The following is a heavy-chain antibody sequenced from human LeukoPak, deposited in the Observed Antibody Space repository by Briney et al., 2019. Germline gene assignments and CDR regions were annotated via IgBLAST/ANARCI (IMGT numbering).Heavy chain of an antibody. J-gene: IGHJ6*03. CDR2: IYHSGST. V-gene: IGHV4-38-2*02. CDR3: ASVRRGFGESSKYYSYYYMDV. CDR1: GYSISSGYY. Sequence: SETLSLTCTVSGYSISSGYYWGWIRQPPGKGLEWIGSIYHSGSTYYNPSLKSRVTISVDTSKTQFSLKLSSVTAADTAVYFCASVRRGFGESSKYYSYYYMDVWGNGTTVTISS. D-gene: IGHD3-10*01.